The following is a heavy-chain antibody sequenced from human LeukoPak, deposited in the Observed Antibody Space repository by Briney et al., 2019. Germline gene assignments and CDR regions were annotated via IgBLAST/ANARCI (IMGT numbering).Heavy chain of an antibody. Sequence: PGGSLRLSCAASGFTFSSYAMSWVRQAPGKGLEWIGEINHSGSTNYNPSLKSRVTISVDTSKNQFSLKLSSVTAADTAVYYCARRIGGYFDYWGQGTLVTVSS. J-gene: IGHJ4*02. V-gene: IGHV4-34*01. CDR2: INHSGST. D-gene: IGHD1-26*01. CDR3: ARRIGGYFDY. CDR1: GFTFSSYA.